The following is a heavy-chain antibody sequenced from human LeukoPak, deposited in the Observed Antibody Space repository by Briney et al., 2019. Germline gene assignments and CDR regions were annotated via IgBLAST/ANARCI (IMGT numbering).Heavy chain of an antibody. V-gene: IGHV3-48*01. D-gene: IGHD6-19*01. J-gene: IGHJ4*02. CDR3: ARDPLTRSSGWYW. CDR2: ISSSSSTI. Sequence: LGLTCAPSRLSIRRTSSKWLGQVDKQGLCPLSYISSSSSTIYYADSVKGRFTISRDNAKNSLYLQMNSLRAEDTAVYYCARDPLTRSSGWYWWGQGTLVTVSS. CDR1: RLSIRRTS.